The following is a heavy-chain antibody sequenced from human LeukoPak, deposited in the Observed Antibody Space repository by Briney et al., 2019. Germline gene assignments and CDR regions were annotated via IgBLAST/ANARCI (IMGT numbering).Heavy chain of an antibody. CDR1: GGTFSSYA. CDR2: IIPIFGTA. D-gene: IGHD3-3*01. V-gene: IGHV1-69*13. J-gene: IGHJ3*02. CDR3: ARDHQESYDFWSATSLGAFDI. Sequence: ASVKVSCKASGGTFSSYAISWVRQAPGQGLEWMGGIIPIFGTANYAQKFQGRVTITADESTSTDYMELSSLRSEDTAVYYCARDHQESYDFWSATSLGAFDIWGQGTMVTVSS.